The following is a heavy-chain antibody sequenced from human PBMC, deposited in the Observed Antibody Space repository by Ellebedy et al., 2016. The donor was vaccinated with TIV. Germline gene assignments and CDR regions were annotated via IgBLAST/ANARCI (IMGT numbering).Heavy chain of an antibody. CDR3: ARGSDYYHGMDV. CDR2: VSGGATT. Sequence: GESLKISCTASGFTFGDYAMSWVRQAPGKGLQWVSTVSGGATTYYADSVKGRFTISRDNAKNTLYLQMNSLRDEDTAVYYCARGSDYYHGMDVWGQGTTVTVSS. CDR1: GFTFGDYA. V-gene: IGHV3-23*01. J-gene: IGHJ6*02.